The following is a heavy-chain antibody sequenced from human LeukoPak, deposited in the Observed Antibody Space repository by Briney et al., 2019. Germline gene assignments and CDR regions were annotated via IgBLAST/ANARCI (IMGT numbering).Heavy chain of an antibody. V-gene: IGHV3-23*01. J-gene: IGHJ4*02. CDR1: GITLSNYG. D-gene: IGHD3-22*01. CDR3: AKRGVVIRVILVGFHKEAYYFDS. Sequence: GGSLRLSCAVSGITLSNYGMSWVRQAPGKGLEWVAGISGSGGGTYYADSVKGRFTISRDNPKNTLYLQMNSLRAEDTAVYFCAKRGVVIRVILVGFHKEAYYFDSWGQGALVAVSS. CDR2: ISGSGGGT.